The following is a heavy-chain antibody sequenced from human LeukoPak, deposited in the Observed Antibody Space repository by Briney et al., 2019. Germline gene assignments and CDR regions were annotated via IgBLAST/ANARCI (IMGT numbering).Heavy chain of an antibody. V-gene: IGHV3-23*01. CDR2: ISGNGGST. CDR1: GLTFSSYA. Sequence: PGGSLRLPCAASGLTFSSYAMNWVRQAPGKGLQWVSVISGNGGSTYYADSVRGRFTISRDNSKSTLYLQMNSLRAEDTALYYCTGSYYYEYFQHWGQGTLVTVSS. CDR3: TGSYYYEYFQH. J-gene: IGHJ1*01. D-gene: IGHD3-22*01.